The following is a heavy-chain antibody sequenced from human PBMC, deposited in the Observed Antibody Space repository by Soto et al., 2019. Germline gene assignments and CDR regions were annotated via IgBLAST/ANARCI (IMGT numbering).Heavy chain of an antibody. J-gene: IGHJ4*02. CDR2: ISPYNGNT. Sequence: QVQLVQSGAEVKKPGASVKVSCKASGYAFTNYGFSWVRQAPGQGLEWMGWISPYNGNTDYAQKLKGRVTMTPDTSTNTAYMELRSLRSDDTAVYYWARDGGVLIVYDAFDYWGQGTLVTVTS. V-gene: IGHV1-18*01. D-gene: IGHD2-8*01. CDR3: ARDGGVLIVYDAFDY. CDR1: GYAFTNYG.